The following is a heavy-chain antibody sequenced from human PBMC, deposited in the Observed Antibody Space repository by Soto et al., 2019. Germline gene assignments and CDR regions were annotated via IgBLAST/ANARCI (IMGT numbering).Heavy chain of an antibody. CDR1: GYTFTSYY. J-gene: IGHJ4*02. Sequence: ASVKVSCKASGYTFTSYYMRWVRQAPGQGLEWMGIINPSGGSTSYAQKFQGRVTMTRDTSTSTVYMELSSLRSEDTAVYYCARDSRSGDSSGRLDYWGQGTLVTVS. CDR3: ARDSRSGDSSGRLDY. D-gene: IGHD3-22*01. V-gene: IGHV1-46*01. CDR2: INPSGGST.